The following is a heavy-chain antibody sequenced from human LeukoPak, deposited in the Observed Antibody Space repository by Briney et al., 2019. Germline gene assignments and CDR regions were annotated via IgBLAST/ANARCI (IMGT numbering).Heavy chain of an antibody. CDR2: IIPILGIA. D-gene: IGHD6-25*01. CDR1: GGTFSSYA. J-gene: IGHJ4*02. Sequence: SVKVSCKASGGTFSSYAISWVRQAPGQGLEWMGRIIPILGIANYAQKFQGRVTITADKSTSTAYMELSSLRSEDTAVYYCASRDNSGYYFDYWGQGTLVTVSS. V-gene: IGHV1-69*04. CDR3: ASRDNSGYYFDY.